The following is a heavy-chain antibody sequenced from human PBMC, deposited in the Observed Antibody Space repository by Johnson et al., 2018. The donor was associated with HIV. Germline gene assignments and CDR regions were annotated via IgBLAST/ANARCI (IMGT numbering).Heavy chain of an antibody. Sequence: VQLVESGGGLIQPGGSLRLSCAASGFTVSSNYMSWVRQAPGKGLEWVSGINWNGGNIGYADSVKGRFTISRDNAKNSLYLQMNSLKTEDTAVYYCTTECVYWWCLNAFDIWGQGTTVTVSS. V-gene: IGHV3-53*01. CDR2: INWNGGNI. J-gene: IGHJ3*02. D-gene: IGHD2-21*02. CDR1: GFTVSSNY. CDR3: TTECVYWWCLNAFDI.